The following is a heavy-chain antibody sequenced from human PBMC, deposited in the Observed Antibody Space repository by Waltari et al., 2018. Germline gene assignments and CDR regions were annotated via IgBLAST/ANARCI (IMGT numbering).Heavy chain of an antibody. D-gene: IGHD5-12*01. V-gene: IGHV4-59*01. CDR1: GGSISNYY. J-gene: IGHJ4*02. CDR3: ARSLSEGEPIRLFDY. CDR2: IYYSGSA. Sequence: QVQLQESGPGLVKPSKTLSLTCTVSGGSISNYYWSWIRQSPGKGLAWIGWIYYSGSANYNPSLKSRVTMSVDTSKNQFSLKLRSVTAADTALYYCARSLSEGEPIRLFDYWGQGTLVTVSS.